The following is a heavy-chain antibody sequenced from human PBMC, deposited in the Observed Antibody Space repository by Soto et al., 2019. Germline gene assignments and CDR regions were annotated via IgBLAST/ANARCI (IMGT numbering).Heavy chain of an antibody. CDR2: INSDGSST. Sequence: XGSLSVSCSAAGVSCSSYRMHWVRQAPGKGLVWVSRINSDGSSTSYADSVKGRFTISRDNAKNTLYLQMNSLSAEDTAVYYCARVGVVITTDAFDSWPQGTMVTVS. J-gene: IGHJ3*02. CDR3: ARVGVVITTDAFDS. CDR1: GVSCSSYR. V-gene: IGHV3-74*01. D-gene: IGHD3-22*01.